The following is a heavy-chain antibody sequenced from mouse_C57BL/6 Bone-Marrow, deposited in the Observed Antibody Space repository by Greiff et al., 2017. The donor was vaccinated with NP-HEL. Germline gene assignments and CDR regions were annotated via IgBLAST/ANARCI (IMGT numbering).Heavy chain of an antibody. V-gene: IGHV1-64*01. Sequence: QVQLQQPGAELVKPGASVKLSCKASGYTFTSYWMHWVKQRPGQGLEWIGMIHPNSGSTNYNEKFKSKATLTVDKSSSTAYMQLSSLTSEDSAVYYCARSYYGNYEDAMDNWGQGTSVTVSS. D-gene: IGHD2-1*01. J-gene: IGHJ4*01. CDR3: ARSYYGNYEDAMDN. CDR2: IHPNSGST. CDR1: GYTFTSYW.